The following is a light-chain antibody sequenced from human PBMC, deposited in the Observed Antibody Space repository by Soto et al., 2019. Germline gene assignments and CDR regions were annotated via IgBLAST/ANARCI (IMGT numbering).Light chain of an antibody. CDR3: QKYNSAPRT. Sequence: DIQMTQSPSSLSASVGDRVTITCRASQGISNYLAWYQQKPGKVPKLLIYAASTLQSGVPSRFSGSGAGTDFTLTISGLQPDDVAAYYCQKYNSAPRTFGPVTKVDIK. V-gene: IGKV1-27*01. J-gene: IGKJ3*01. CDR2: AAS. CDR1: QGISNY.